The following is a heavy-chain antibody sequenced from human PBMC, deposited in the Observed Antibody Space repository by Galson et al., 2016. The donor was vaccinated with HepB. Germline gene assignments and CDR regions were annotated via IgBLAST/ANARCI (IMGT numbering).Heavy chain of an antibody. Sequence: SLRLSCAASGFTFSSYAMHWVRQAPGKGLEYVSAITGNGGTTYYADSVKGRFTISRDNSENTLYLQMGSPRAEDMAVYYCARDTLSSPWDLDYWGQGTLVTVSS. CDR2: ITGNGGTT. V-gene: IGHV3-64*02. CDR3: ARDTLSSPWDLDY. CDR1: GFTFSSYA. D-gene: IGHD2-2*01. J-gene: IGHJ4*02.